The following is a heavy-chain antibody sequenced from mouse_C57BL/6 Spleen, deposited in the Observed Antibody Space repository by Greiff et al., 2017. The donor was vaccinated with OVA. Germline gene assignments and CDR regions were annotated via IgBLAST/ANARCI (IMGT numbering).Heavy chain of an antibody. V-gene: IGHV5-17*01. CDR2: ISSGSSTI. J-gene: IGHJ2*01. Sequence: EVMLVESGGGLVKPGGSLKLSCAASGFTFSDSGMHWVRQAPEKGLEWVAYISSGSSTIYYADTVKGRFTISRDNAKNTLFLQMTSLSAEDTALYYCARELGLYFDYWGQGTTLTVSS. CDR3: ARELGLYFDY. CDR1: GFTFSDSG. D-gene: IGHD4-1*01.